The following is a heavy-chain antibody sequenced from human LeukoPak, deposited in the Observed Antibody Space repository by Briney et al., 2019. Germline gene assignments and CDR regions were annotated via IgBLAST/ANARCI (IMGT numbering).Heavy chain of an antibody. J-gene: IGHJ4*02. Sequence: GGSLRLCCAASGFTFRSYTMNWVRQAPGKGLEWVSSISSSNNYIYYRDSVKGRFTISRDNAKNSLYLQMNSLRAEDTAVYHCARDRGGWFEFDCWGQGTLVTVSS. CDR1: GFTFRSYT. V-gene: IGHV3-21*01. CDR2: ISSSNNYI. CDR3: ARDRGGWFEFDC. D-gene: IGHD6-19*01.